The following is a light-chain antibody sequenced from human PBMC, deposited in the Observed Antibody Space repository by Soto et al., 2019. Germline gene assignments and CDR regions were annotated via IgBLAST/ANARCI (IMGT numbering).Light chain of an antibody. CDR3: GTWDSSLSAVV. Sequence: QSVLTQPPSVSAAPGQRVTISCSGSSSNVEVYYGSWYQQHPGTAPKLLIYDNNIRPSGMTDRFSVYKSGTSATLEITVLQTGDEATFYCGTWDSSLSAVVFGGGTKLTVL. CDR2: DNN. CDR1: SSNVEVYY. V-gene: IGLV1-51*01. J-gene: IGLJ2*01.